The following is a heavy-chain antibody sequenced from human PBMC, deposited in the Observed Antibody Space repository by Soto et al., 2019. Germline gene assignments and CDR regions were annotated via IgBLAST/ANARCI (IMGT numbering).Heavy chain of an antibody. J-gene: IGHJ4*02. CDR2: INHSLST. Sequence: SETLSLTCAVYGGSFSGYYWSWIRQPPGKGLEWIGEINHSLSTKYNPSLKSRVTISVDTSKNQFSLKLTSVTAADTAVYYCARAKYDYVWGSELPSCENWGKGNLVSVSS. CDR1: GGSFSGYY. D-gene: IGHD3-16*01. CDR3: ARAKYDYVWGSELPSCEN. V-gene: IGHV4-34*01.